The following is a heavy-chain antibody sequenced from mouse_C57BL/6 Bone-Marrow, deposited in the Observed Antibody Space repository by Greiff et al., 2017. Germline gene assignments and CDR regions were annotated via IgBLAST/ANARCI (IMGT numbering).Heavy chain of an antibody. D-gene: IGHD2-1*01. CDR3: AHGNYLYWYFAV. J-gene: IGHJ1*03. CDR2: IDPNSGGT. V-gene: IGHV1-72*01. Sequence: VKLMESGAELVKPGASVKLSCKASGYTFTSSWMHWVKQRPGRGLEWIGRIDPNSGGTKYNEKFKSKATLTVDKPSSTAYMQLSSLTSEDSAVYYCAHGNYLYWYFAVWGTGTTVTVSS. CDR1: GYTFTSSW.